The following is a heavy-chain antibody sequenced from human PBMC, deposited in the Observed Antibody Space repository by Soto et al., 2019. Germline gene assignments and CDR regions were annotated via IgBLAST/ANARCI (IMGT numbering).Heavy chain of an antibody. CDR1: GDSVRSPYW. V-gene: IGHV4-4*02. Sequence: QVQLQESGPGLVKPSGTLSLTCAVSGDSVRSPYWWCWVRQPPGKGLEWIGEVFHTGTTSYNPSLRSRVTISMDTSINQFSLDLTSVTAADTAVYYCARSAGWYAIHSWRPGTLVSVSS. CDR3: ARSAGWYAIHS. J-gene: IGHJ4*02. D-gene: IGHD6-19*01. CDR2: VFHTGTT.